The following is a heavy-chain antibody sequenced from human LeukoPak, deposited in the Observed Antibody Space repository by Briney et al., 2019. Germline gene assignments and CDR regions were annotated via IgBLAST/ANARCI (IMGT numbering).Heavy chain of an antibody. CDR1: GFTFNKYW. J-gene: IGHJ3*02. V-gene: IGHV3-7*04. CDR3: ARDALAFDI. Sequence: GGSLRLSCAASGFTFNKYWMTWVRPAPGKGLEGVAKINQDGSEKYYVDSVKGRFTISRDNAMNSLYLQMNRLRVEDTAVYYCARDALAFDIWGQGTMVTVSS. CDR2: INQDGSEK. D-gene: IGHD6-19*01.